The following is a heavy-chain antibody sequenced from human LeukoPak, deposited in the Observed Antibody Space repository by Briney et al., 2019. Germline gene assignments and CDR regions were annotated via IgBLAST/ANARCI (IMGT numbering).Heavy chain of an antibody. CDR3: AREGTVGYWYFDL. CDR1: GFTFSSYW. V-gene: IGHV3-74*01. Sequence: GGSLRLSCAASGFTFSSYWMHWGRQAPGKGLVWVSRINGDGRSTTYADSVKGRFTISRDNAKNTLYLQMNSLRAEDTAVYYCAREGTVGYWYFDLWGRGTLVTVSS. D-gene: IGHD1-26*01. J-gene: IGHJ2*01. CDR2: INGDGRST.